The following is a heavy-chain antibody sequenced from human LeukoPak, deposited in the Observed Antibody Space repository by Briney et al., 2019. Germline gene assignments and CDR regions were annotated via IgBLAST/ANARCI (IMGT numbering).Heavy chain of an antibody. J-gene: IGHJ1*01. CDR2: INHSGSTT. CDR1: GGSFSDYY. D-gene: IGHD6-19*01. CDR3: ARVGAGTSFQH. Sequence: PSETLSLTCAVYGGSFSDYYWSWIRQPPGKGLEWIGEINHSGSTTNYNPSLKNRVTISVDTSKNQFSLKLSSVTAADTAVYYCARVGAGTSFQHWGQGTLVTVSS. V-gene: IGHV4-34*01.